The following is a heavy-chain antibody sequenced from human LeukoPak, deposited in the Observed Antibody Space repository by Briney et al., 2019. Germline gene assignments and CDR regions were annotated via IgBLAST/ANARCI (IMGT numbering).Heavy chain of an antibody. V-gene: IGHV1-18*04. CDR3: ARADYGGSNWFDP. J-gene: IGHJ5*02. CDR1: GYTFTGYY. D-gene: IGHD4-23*01. CDR2: ISAYNGNT. Sequence: ASVKVSCKASGYTFTGYYMHWVRQAPGQGLEWMGWISAYNGNTNYAQKLQGRVTMTTDTSTSTAYMELRSLRSDDTAVYYCARADYGGSNWFDPWGQGTLVTVSS.